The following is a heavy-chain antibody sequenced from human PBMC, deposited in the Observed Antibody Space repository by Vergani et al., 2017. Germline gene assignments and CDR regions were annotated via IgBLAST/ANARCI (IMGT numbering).Heavy chain of an antibody. CDR1: GGSFTSYH. V-gene: IGHV4-34*01. CDR3: ARVNTETNGHLYYYYYMDV. Sequence: QVQLQQWGGGLLKPSETLSLTCVVNGGSFTSYHWTWIRQSPGEGLEWVGDIDHTGRPDYNPSLKSRLTMSVDKSRNQFSLKLNSVTATDTAIYFCARVNTETNGHLYYYYYMDVCGQGTAVTVS. J-gene: IGHJ6*03. D-gene: IGHD4-11*01. CDR2: IDHTGRP.